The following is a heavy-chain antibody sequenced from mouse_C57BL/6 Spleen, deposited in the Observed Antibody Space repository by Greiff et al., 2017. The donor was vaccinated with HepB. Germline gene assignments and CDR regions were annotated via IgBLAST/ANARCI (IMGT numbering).Heavy chain of an antibody. V-gene: IGHV1-80*01. Sequence: VKLQESGAELVKPGASVKISCKASGYAFSSYWINWVKQRPGKGLEWIGQIYPGDGDTNYNGKFKGKATLTADKSSSPAYMQLSSLTSEDSAVYFCARTETMVTTGFAYWGQGTLVTVSA. CDR3: ARTETMVTTGFAY. J-gene: IGHJ3*01. D-gene: IGHD2-2*01. CDR2: IYPGDGDT. CDR1: GYAFSSYW.